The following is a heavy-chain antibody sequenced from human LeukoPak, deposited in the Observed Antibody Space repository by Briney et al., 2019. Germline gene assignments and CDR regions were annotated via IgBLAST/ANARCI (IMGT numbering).Heavy chain of an antibody. CDR2: INPNSGGT. CDR1: GYTFTGYY. Sequence: ASVKVSCKASGYTFTGYYMHWVRQAPGQGLEWMGWINPNSGGTNYAQKFQGRVTMTRDTSISTAYMELSRLRSDDTAVYYCAREGEQWLVGAFFDYWGQGTLVTVSS. D-gene: IGHD6-19*01. CDR3: AREGEQWLVGAFFDY. J-gene: IGHJ4*02. V-gene: IGHV1-2*02.